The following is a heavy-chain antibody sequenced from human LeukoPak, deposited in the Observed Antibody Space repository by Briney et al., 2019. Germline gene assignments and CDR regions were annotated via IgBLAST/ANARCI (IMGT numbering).Heavy chain of an antibody. Sequence: GGSLRLSCAASGFTFSSYGMHWVRQAPGKGLEWVAFIRYDGSNKYYADSVKGRFTISRDNSKNTLYLQMNSLRAEDTAVYYCARGSYYYDSSGCLLGGWGQGTLVTVSS. CDR3: ARGSYYYDSSGCLLGG. D-gene: IGHD3-22*01. CDR1: GFTFSSYG. J-gene: IGHJ4*02. CDR2: IRYDGSNK. V-gene: IGHV3-30*02.